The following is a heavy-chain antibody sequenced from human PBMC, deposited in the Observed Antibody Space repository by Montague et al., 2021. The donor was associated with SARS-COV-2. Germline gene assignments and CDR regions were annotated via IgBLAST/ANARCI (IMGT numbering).Heavy chain of an antibody. D-gene: IGHD2-21*02. J-gene: IGHJ6*02. Sequence: SETLSLTCSVSGGSISTGNYYWSWIRQPAGKRLEWIGEINHSGSTNYNPSLKSRVTISVDTSKNQFSLKLSSVTAADTAVYYCARGSWHIVVVTAIRDGYYGMDVWGQGTTVTVSS. CDR1: GGSISTGNYY. V-gene: IGHV4-61*10. CDR3: ARGSWHIVVVTAIRDGYYGMDV. CDR2: INHSGST.